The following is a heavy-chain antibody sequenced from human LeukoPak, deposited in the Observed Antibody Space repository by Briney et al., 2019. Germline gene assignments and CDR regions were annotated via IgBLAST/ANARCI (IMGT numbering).Heavy chain of an antibody. J-gene: IGHJ5*02. CDR3: ARQGRYFDWFPTKGWFDP. V-gene: IGHV4-39*01. D-gene: IGHD3-9*01. Sequence: SETLSLTCTVSGGSISSSSYYWGWIRQPPGKGLEWIGSIYYSGSTYYNPSLKSRVTISVDTSKNQFSLKLSSVTAADTAVYYCARQGRYFDWFPTKGWFDPWGQGTLVTVSS. CDR2: IYYSGST. CDR1: GGSISSSSYY.